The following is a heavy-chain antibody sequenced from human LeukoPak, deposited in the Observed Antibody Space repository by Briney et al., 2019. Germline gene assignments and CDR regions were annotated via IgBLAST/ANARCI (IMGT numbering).Heavy chain of an antibody. CDR3: ARNLIAATASPYDY. Sequence: GASVKVSCKASGYTFTSYGISWVRQAPGQGLEWMGWISAYNGNTNYAQKLQGRVTMTTDTSTSTAYMDLRSLRSDDTAMYYCARNLIAATASPYDYWGQGTLVTVSS. V-gene: IGHV1-18*01. J-gene: IGHJ4*02. CDR1: GYTFTSYG. D-gene: IGHD6-13*01. CDR2: ISAYNGNT.